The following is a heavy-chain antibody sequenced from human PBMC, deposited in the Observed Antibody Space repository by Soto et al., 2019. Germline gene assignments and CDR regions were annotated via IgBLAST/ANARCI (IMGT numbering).Heavy chain of an antibody. D-gene: IGHD6-19*01. CDR1: GGSFSGCY. J-gene: IGHJ4*01. CDR2: INDSGST. Sequence: TLSLTCAVYGGSFSGCYWSWIRQPPGKGLEWIGEINDSGSTNYNPSLKSRVTMSVDTSKNQFSLRLSSVTAADTAVYYCARVIVKENIAVAGTSGVGFDYWGHGTLVTVSS. CDR3: ARVIVKENIAVAGTSGVGFDY. V-gene: IGHV4-34*01.